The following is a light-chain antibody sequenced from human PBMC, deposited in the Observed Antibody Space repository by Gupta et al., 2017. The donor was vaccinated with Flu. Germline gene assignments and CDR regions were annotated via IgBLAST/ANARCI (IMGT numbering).Light chain of an antibody. V-gene: IGKV3-20*01. CDR2: GAS. CDR1: QSVSSSN. Sequence: EIVLAQSPGTLSLSPGERATLSCRASQSVSSSNLAWYQQKPGQAPRLLIYGASSRATGIPDRFSGSGSGTDFTLTISRLESEDFAVYYCQQEGSSPRTFGQGTKVEI. CDR3: QQEGSSPRT. J-gene: IGKJ1*01.